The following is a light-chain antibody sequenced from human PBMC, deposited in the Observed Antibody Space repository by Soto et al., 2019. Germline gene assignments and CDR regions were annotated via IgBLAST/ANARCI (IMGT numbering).Light chain of an antibody. V-gene: IGLV2-14*01. J-gene: IGLJ3*02. Sequence: QSVLTQPASVSGSPGQSITISCTGTSSDVGAYNLVSWYQQHPGKAPKLMISTVNSRPSGVSNRFSGSKSGNTASLTISGLQAEDEADYYCISYTTTGSLWVFGGGTKVTVL. CDR1: SSDVGAYNL. CDR2: TVN. CDR3: ISYTTTGSLWV.